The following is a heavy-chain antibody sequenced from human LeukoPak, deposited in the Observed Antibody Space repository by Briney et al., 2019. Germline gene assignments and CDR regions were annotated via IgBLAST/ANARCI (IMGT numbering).Heavy chain of an antibody. Sequence: GSLRLSCAASGFTFSNAWMSWVRQAPGKGLEWVGRIKSKTDGGTTDYAAPVKGRFTISRDDSKNTLYLQMNSLKTEDTAVYYCTTDWVRGAFYYYGMDVWGKGTTVTVSS. CDR2: IKSKTDGGTT. V-gene: IGHV3-15*01. CDR1: GFTFSNAW. J-gene: IGHJ6*04. CDR3: TTDWVRGAFYYYGMDV. D-gene: IGHD3-10*01.